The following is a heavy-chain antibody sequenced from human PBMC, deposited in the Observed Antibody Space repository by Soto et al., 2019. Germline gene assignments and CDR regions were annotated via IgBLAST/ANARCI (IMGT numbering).Heavy chain of an antibody. CDR2: INQDGSEK. CDR1: GFTFNSYW. J-gene: IGHJ4*02. V-gene: IGHV3-7*03. D-gene: IGHD3-3*01. CDR3: AKARAQYYDFWSGYPVDY. Sequence: GGSLRLSCAGSGFTFNSYWMSWVRQAPGKGLQWVASINQDGSEKWYVDSVKGRFIISRDNTKNTLYLQMNSLRAEDTAVYYCAKARAQYYDFWSGYPVDYWGQGTLVTVSS.